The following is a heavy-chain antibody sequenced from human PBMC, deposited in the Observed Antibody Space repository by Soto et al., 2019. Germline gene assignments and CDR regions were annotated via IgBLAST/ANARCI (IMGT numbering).Heavy chain of an antibody. J-gene: IGHJ1*01. CDR2: ISAYNGNT. D-gene: IGHD2-21*02. CDR1: GYTFTSYG. CDR3: ARDREVFGLLFQYFQH. V-gene: IGHV1-18*01. Sequence: ASVKVSCKASGYTFTSYGISWVRQAPGQGLEWMGWISAYNGNTNYAQKLQGRVTMTTDTSTSTAYMELRSLRSDDTAVYYCARDREVFGLLFQYFQHWGQGTLVTVSS.